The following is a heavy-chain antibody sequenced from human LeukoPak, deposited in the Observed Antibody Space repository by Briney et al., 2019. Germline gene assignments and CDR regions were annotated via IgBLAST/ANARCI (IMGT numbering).Heavy chain of an antibody. CDR1: GFTFTHYA. CDR3: AKGHGDWGGNYLDH. Sequence: PGGSLRLSCIASGFTFTHYAMTWVRQAPGKGLEWASDISASGSTIHYADSVKGRFTVSRDNSKNTVFLEMISLRVEDTALYHCAKGHGDWGGNYLDHWGQGAQVTVSS. J-gene: IGHJ4*02. CDR2: ISASGSTI. V-gene: IGHV3-23*01. D-gene: IGHD4-17*01.